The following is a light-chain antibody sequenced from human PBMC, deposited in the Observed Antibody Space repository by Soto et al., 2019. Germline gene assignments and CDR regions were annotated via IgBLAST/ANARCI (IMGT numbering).Light chain of an antibody. V-gene: IGLV1-40*01. CDR3: AAWDDSLNGDYV. CDR2: GNS. Sequence: QSVLTQPPSVSGAPGQRVTISCTGSSSNIGAGYDVHWYQQLPGTAPKLLIYGNSNRPSGVPDRFSGSKSGTSASLAITGLQSEDEADYYCAAWDDSLNGDYVFGNGTKVTVL. J-gene: IGLJ1*01. CDR1: SSNIGAGYD.